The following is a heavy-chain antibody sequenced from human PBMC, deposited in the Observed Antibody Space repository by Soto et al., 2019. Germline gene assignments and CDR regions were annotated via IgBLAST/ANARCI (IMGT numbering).Heavy chain of an antibody. Sequence: ASVKVSCKASGYTFTGYYMHWVRQAPGQGLEWMGWINPNSGGTNYAQKFQGWVTMTRDTSISTAYMELSRLRSDDTAVYYCARGTWPMVRGVIIEFDPWGQGTLVTVPQ. D-gene: IGHD3-10*01. CDR2: INPNSGGT. CDR1: GYTFTGYY. V-gene: IGHV1-2*04. J-gene: IGHJ5*02. CDR3: ARGTWPMVRGVIIEFDP.